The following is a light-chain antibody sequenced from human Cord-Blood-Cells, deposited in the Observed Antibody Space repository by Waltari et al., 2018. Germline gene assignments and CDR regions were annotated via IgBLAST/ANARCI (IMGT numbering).Light chain of an antibody. CDR2: EGS. J-gene: IGLJ3*02. V-gene: IGLV2-23*01. CDR1: SSDVGSYNL. CDR3: CSLAASSTWV. Sequence: QSALTQPASVSGSPGQSITISCTGTSSDVGSYNLVSWYQQHPCKAPKLTIYEGSKGPSAVSNLFSGSKLGNTASLTISGLQAEAESDYSCCSLAASSTWVFGGGPKLTDL.